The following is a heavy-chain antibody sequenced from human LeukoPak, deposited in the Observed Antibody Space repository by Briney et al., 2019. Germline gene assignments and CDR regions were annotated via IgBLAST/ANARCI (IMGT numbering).Heavy chain of an antibody. D-gene: IGHD4-23*01. CDR3: ARGCGNSPASDI. V-gene: IGHV4-59*12. CDR2: IYYSGST. CDR1: GGSISSYY. J-gene: IGHJ3*02. Sequence: SETLSLTCTVSGGSISSYYWSWIRQPPGKGLEWIGYIYYSGSTNYNPSLKSRVTISVDTSKNQFSLKLSSVTAADTAVYYCARGCGNSPASDIWGQGTMVTVSS.